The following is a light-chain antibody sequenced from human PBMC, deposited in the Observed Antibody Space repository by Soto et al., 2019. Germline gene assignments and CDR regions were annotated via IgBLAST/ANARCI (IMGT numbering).Light chain of an antibody. V-gene: IGKV3-20*01. Sequence: EVVLTQSPGTLSLSPGEGATLSCRACHNISSTYLAWYQQKPGQAPRLLIYGASSRATGIPDRFSGSGSGTDFTLTVSRLEPEDFAVFYCQHYGSSMYTFGQGTRLDIK. CDR2: GAS. CDR3: QHYGSSMYT. CDR1: HNISSTY. J-gene: IGKJ2*01.